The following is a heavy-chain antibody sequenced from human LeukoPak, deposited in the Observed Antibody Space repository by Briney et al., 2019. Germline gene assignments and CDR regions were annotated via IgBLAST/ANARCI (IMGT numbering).Heavy chain of an antibody. J-gene: IGHJ5*02. Sequence: SETLSLTCAVYGGSFSGYYWSWIRRPPGKGLEWIGEINHSGSTNYNPSLKSRVTISVDTSKNQFSLKLSSVTAADTAVYYCARELRFLEWLSWFDPWGQGTLVTVSS. CDR2: INHSGST. CDR1: GGSFSGYY. V-gene: IGHV4-34*01. D-gene: IGHD3-3*01. CDR3: ARELRFLEWLSWFDP.